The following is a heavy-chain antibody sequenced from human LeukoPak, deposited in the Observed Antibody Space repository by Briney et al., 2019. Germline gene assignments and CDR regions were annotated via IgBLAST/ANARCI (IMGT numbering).Heavy chain of an antibody. J-gene: IGHJ4*02. CDR3: ATVNY. CDR1: GFPFSSFD. Sequence: GGSLRLSCAVSGFPFSSFDLSWVRQAPGKGLEWVSGITDTGGGTYYADSVKGRFTISRDNSKNTLYLQMNSLRAEDTALYYCATVNYWGQGTLVTVSS. CDR2: ITDTGGGT. V-gene: IGHV3-23*01.